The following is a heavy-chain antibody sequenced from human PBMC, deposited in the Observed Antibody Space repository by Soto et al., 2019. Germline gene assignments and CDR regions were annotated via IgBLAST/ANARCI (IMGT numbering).Heavy chain of an antibody. V-gene: IGHV1-69*13. D-gene: IGHD3-22*01. CDR2: IIPIFGTA. Sequence: ASVKVSCKASGGTFSSYAISWVRQAPGQRLKRMGGIIPIFGTANYAQKFQGRVTITADESTSTAYMELSSLRSEDTAVYYCAITPYYYDSSGYYYLEYFDYWGQGTLVTVSS. CDR1: GGTFSSYA. CDR3: AITPYYYDSSGYYYLEYFDY. J-gene: IGHJ4*02.